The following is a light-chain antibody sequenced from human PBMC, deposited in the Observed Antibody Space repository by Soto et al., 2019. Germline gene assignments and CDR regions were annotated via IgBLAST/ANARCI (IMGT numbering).Light chain of an antibody. Sequence: IQMTQSPSSLSASVGDRVTITCRASQSISSYLNWYHQKPGKAPKLLIYAASNLQGGVPSRFSGSGSGTDFTLTISSLQPEDFATYYCQQYYNTPQTFGQGTRLEI. CDR3: QQYYNTPQT. V-gene: IGKV1-39*01. CDR1: QSISSY. J-gene: IGKJ5*01. CDR2: AAS.